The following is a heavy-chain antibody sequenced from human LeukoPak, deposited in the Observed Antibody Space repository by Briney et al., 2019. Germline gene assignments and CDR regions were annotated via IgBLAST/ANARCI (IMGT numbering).Heavy chain of an antibody. CDR2: ISSSGSTI. V-gene: IGHV3-48*03. CDR1: GFTFSNYE. CDR3: ARDLGQYYDTSDNWFDP. D-gene: IGHD3-22*01. J-gene: IGHJ5*02. Sequence: GGSLRLPCAASGFTFSNYEMNWVRQAPGKGLEWVSYISSSGSTIYYADSVKGRFTISRDNAKNTLNLQMNSLRAEDTAVYYCARDLGQYYDTSDNWFDPWGQGTLVTVSS.